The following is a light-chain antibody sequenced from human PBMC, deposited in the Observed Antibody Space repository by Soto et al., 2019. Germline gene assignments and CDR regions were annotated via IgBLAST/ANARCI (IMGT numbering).Light chain of an antibody. CDR2: DAS. Sequence: DIQMTQSASTLSAFVGDRVTITWGASQSIGRWLAWYQQKPGKAPKLLIYDASSLESGVPSRFSGSGSGKEFTLNISSLQPDHFATYYCQQYNTYSPERTFGQGTKVDIK. J-gene: IGKJ1*01. CDR1: QSIGRW. CDR3: QQYNTYSPERT. V-gene: IGKV1-5*01.